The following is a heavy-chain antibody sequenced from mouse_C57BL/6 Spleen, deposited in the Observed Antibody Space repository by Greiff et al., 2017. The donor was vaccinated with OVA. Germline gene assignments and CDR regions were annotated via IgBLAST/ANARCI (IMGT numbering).Heavy chain of an antibody. Sequence: EVKLVESGGGLVQPGGSLKLSCAASGFTFSDYGMAWVRQAPRKGPEWVAFISNLAYSIYYADTVTGRFTISRENAKNTLYLEMSSLRSEDTAMYYCARHDDYDSYYYAMDYWGQGTSVTVSS. J-gene: IGHJ4*01. V-gene: IGHV5-15*01. CDR2: ISNLAYSI. D-gene: IGHD2-4*01. CDR1: GFTFSDYG. CDR3: ARHDDYDSYYYAMDY.